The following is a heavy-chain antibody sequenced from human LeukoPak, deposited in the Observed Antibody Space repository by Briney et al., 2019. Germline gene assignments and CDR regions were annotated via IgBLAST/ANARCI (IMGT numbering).Heavy chain of an antibody. CDR2: IYHSGST. J-gene: IGHJ3*02. CDR1: GGSFSGYY. Sequence: SETLSLTCAVYGGSFSGYYWSWVRQPPGKGLAWIGAIYHSGSTNYNPSLKSRVTISVDKSKNQFSLKLSSVTAADTAVYYCARDLTSLKNSSSPYYGAFDIWGQGTMVTVSS. V-gene: IGHV4-34*01. CDR3: ARDLTSLKNSSSPYYGAFDI. D-gene: IGHD6-13*01.